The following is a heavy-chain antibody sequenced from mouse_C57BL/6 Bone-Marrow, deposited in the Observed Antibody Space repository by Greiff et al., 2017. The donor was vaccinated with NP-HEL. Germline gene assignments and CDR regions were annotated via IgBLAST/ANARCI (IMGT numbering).Heavy chain of an antibody. V-gene: IGHV3-6*01. CDR2: ISYDGSN. CDR3: ARGVYYDYDGPFAY. CDR1: GYSITSGYY. J-gene: IGHJ3*01. Sequence: EVQVVESGPGLVKPSQSLSLSCSVSGYSITSGYYWNWIRQLPGNKLECMGYISYDGSNNYTPSLKNRISITRDTSKNQFFLKLNSVTTEDTATYYCARGVYYDYDGPFAYWGQGTLVTVSA. D-gene: IGHD2-4*01.